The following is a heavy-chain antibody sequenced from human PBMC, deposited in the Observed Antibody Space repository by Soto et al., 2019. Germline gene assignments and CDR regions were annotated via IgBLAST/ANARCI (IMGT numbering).Heavy chain of an antibody. CDR1: GFPFSNDG. CDR3: ARDRSSSWDYYYYGMDV. Sequence: PGGSLRLSCAASGFPFSNDGMHWVRQAPGKGLEWVAAVWYDGGNKYYADSVKGRFTISRDNSKNTLLYLQMNSLRAEDTAVYYCARDRSSSWDYYYYGMDVWGQGTTVTVSS. CDR2: VWYDGGNK. V-gene: IGHV3-33*01. J-gene: IGHJ6*02. D-gene: IGHD6-13*01.